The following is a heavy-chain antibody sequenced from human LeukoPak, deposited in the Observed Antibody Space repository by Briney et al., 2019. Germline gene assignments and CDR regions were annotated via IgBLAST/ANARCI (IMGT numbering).Heavy chain of an antibody. J-gene: IGHJ4*02. Sequence: SETLSLTCAVYGGSFSGYYWSWIRQPPGKGLEWIGEINHSGSTNYNPSLKSRVTISVDTSKNQVSLNLISVTAADTALYYCARSEYVTFDYWGRGTVVIVSS. CDR1: GGSFSGYY. CDR3: ARSEYVTFDY. V-gene: IGHV4-34*01. D-gene: IGHD3-16*01. CDR2: INHSGST.